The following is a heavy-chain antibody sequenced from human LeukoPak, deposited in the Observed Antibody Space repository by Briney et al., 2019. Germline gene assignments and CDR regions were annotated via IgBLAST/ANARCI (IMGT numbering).Heavy chain of an antibody. Sequence: PETPGLTCTVSGGSISSYYWSWIRQPPGKGLEWIGYIYYSGSTNYNPSLKSRVTISVDTSKNPFSLKLSSVNAADTAVYYWARVFGDHGAGSYYSFRYYGMDVWGQGTTVTVSS. CDR2: IYYSGST. CDR1: GGSISSYY. CDR3: ARVFGDHGAGSYYSFRYYGMDV. V-gene: IGHV4-59*01. J-gene: IGHJ6*02. D-gene: IGHD3-10*01.